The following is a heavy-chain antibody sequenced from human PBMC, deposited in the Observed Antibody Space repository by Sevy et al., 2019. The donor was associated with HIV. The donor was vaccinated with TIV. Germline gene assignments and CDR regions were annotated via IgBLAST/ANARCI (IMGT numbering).Heavy chain of an antibody. CDR1: GGSISSGDYY. CDR3: ASTFGGVIDFDY. V-gene: IGHV4-30-4*01. J-gene: IGHJ4*02. Sequence: SETLSLTCTVSGGSISSGDYYWSWIRQPPGKGLEGIGYIYYSGSTYYHPSLKSRVTISVDTSKNQFSLKLSSVTAADTAVYYCASTFGGVIDFDYWGQGTLVTVSS. D-gene: IGHD3-16*02. CDR2: IYYSGST.